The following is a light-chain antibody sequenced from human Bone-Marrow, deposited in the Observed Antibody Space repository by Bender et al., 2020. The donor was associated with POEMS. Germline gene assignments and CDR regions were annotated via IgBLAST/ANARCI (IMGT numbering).Light chain of an antibody. Sequence: QSALTQPASMSGSPGQSITISCTGTSSDVGDYDHVSWYQHHPGKAPKLIIYDVSNRPSGISNRFSGSKSGNTASLTISGLQTEDEADYYCSSYTSGDTLIFGGGTRLTVL. CDR3: SSYTSGDTLI. V-gene: IGLV2-14*03. J-gene: IGLJ2*01. CDR1: SSDVGDYDH. CDR2: DVS.